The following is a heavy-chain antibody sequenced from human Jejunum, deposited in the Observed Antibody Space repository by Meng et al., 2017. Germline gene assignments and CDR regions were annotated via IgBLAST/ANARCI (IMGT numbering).Heavy chain of an antibody. Sequence: QLQLQESGSGLVKPSQTLSLTCAVSGGSISSDGYPWSWIRQPPGKGLEWIGYIYHTGSTYYNPSLKSRVTISVDRSKNQFSLNLSSVTAADTAVYYCARMDSAFHYFDYWGQGTLVTVSS. CDR1: GGSISSDGYP. V-gene: IGHV4-30-2*01. J-gene: IGHJ4*02. D-gene: IGHD1-26*01. CDR2: IYHTGST. CDR3: ARMDSAFHYFDY.